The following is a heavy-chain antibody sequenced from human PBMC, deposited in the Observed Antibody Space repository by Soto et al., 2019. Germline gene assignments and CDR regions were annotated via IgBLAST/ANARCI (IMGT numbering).Heavy chain of an antibody. D-gene: IGHD3-9*01. V-gene: IGHV3-33*01. CDR1: GFTFSSYG. J-gene: IGHJ6*02. Sequence: PAGSVRLSCAASGFTFSSYGMHWVRQAPGKGLEWVAVIWYDGSNKYYADSVKGRFTISRDNSKNTLYLQMNSLRAEDTAVYYCARDPERSGYDILTGYYWSYYYSGMDVWGQGTTVTVSS. CDR2: IWYDGSNK. CDR3: ARDPERSGYDILTGYYWSYYYSGMDV.